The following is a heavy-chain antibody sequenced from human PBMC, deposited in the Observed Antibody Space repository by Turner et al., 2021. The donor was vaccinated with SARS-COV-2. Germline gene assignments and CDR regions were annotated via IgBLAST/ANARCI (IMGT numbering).Heavy chain of an antibody. CDR1: GYTLTELS. D-gene: IGHD2-2*01. CDR2: FDPEDGET. CDR3: ATGYQLRVNWFDP. J-gene: IGHJ5*02. Sequence: QVQLVQSGAEVKKPGASVKVPCKLSGYTLTELSMYRVRQAPGKGLEWMGGFDPEDGETIYAQKFQGRVTMTEDTSTDTAYMELSSLRSEDTAVYYCATGYQLRVNWFDPWGQGTLVTVSS. V-gene: IGHV1-24*01.